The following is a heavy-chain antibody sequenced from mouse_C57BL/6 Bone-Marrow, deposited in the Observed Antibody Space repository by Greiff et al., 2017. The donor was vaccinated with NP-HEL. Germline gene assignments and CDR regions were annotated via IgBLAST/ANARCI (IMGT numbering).Heavy chain of an antibody. V-gene: IGHV1-55*01. Sequence: QVQLQQPGAELVKPGASVKMSCKASGYTFTSYWITWVKQRPGQGLEWIGDIYPGSGSTNYNEKFKSKATLTVDTSSSTAYMQLSSLTSEDSAVYYCARRPRRDPYYAMDYWGQGTSVTVSS. CDR3: ARRPRRDPYYAMDY. CDR2: IYPGSGST. D-gene: IGHD3-3*01. J-gene: IGHJ4*01. CDR1: GYTFTSYW.